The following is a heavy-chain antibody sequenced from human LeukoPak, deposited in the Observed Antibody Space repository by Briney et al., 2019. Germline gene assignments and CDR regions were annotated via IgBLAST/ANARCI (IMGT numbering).Heavy chain of an antibody. V-gene: IGHV1-18*01. Sequence: ASVTVSCKASGGTFSSYDISWVRQAPGQGLEWMGWISAYNGNTNYAQKLQGRVTMTTDTSTSTAYMELRSLRSDDTAVYYCARDRSRGYCSSTSCHNWFDPWGQGTLVTVSS. D-gene: IGHD2-2*03. CDR1: GGTFSSYD. J-gene: IGHJ5*02. CDR2: ISAYNGNT. CDR3: ARDRSRGYCSSTSCHNWFDP.